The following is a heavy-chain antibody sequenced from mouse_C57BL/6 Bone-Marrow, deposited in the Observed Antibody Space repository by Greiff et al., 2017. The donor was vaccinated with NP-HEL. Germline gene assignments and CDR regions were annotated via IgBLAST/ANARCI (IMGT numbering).Heavy chain of an antibody. V-gene: IGHV14-4*01. CDR1: GFNIKDDY. D-gene: IGHD1-1*01. CDR2: IDPENGDT. CDR3: TTGTTVSSYYFDY. J-gene: IGHJ2*01. Sequence: EVQLQESGAELVRPGASVKLSCTASGFNIKDDYMHWVKQRPEQGLEWIGWIDPENGDTEYASKFQGKATITADTSSNTAYLQLSSLTSEDTAVYYCTTGTTVSSYYFDYWGQGTTLTVSS.